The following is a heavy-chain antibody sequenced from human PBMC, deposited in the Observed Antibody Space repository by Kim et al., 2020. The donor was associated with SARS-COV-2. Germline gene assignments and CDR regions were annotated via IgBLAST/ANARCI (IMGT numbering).Heavy chain of an antibody. CDR1: GYTFTSYG. Sequence: ASVKVSCKASGYTFTSYGISWVRQAPGQGLEWMGWISAYNGNTNYAQKLQGRVTMTTDTSTSTAYMELRSLRSDDTAVYYCARDQNHGFGEPWAFDIWGQGTMVTVSS. J-gene: IGHJ3*02. V-gene: IGHV1-18*01. CDR2: ISAYNGNT. CDR3: ARDQNHGFGEPWAFDI. D-gene: IGHD3-10*01.